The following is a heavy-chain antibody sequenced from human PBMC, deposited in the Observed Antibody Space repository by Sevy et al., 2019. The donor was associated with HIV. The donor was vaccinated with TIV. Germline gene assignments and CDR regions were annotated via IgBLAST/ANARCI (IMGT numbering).Heavy chain of an antibody. Sequence: GGSLRLSCAASGFAFYDYSMSWIRQAPGKGLEWVATLSFGCGKINYADSVKGRFTISRDNSKNSFYLQMDNLRVEDTALYYCAREGFTRPHDSWGQATRVTVSS. CDR1: GFAFYDYS. J-gene: IGHJ4*02. CDR3: AREGFTRPHDS. D-gene: IGHD3-10*01. CDR2: LSFGCGKI. V-gene: IGHV3-23*01.